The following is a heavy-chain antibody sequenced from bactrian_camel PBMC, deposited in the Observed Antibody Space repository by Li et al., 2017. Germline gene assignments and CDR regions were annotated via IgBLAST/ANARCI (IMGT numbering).Heavy chain of an antibody. CDR3: AAVPRGYGTWGTTEVNY. V-gene: IGHV3S55*01. J-gene: IGHJ4*01. CDR1: GYTDNSYS. CDR2: LDNDGST. Sequence: HVQLVESGGGSVQAGGSLRLSCAATGYTDNSYSMGWFRQAPGKEREGVAALDNDGSTIFAHSVKGRFAISRDNAENTLYLQMNSLKPEDTAMYYCAAVPRGYGTWGTTEVNYWGQGTQVTVS. D-gene: IGHD5*01.